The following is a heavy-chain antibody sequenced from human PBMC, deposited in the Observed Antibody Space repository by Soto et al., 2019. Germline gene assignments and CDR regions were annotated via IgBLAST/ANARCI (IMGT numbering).Heavy chain of an antibody. CDR2: ISPYTGNT. V-gene: IGHV1-18*01. CDR3: VMVDNYVTPTPQDV. CDR1: GYIFVNYG. D-gene: IGHD3-16*01. J-gene: IGHJ6*02. Sequence: QVQLVQSGDEVKKPGASVKVSCKASGYIFVNYGIAWVRQAPGQGREWMGWISPYTGNTHSATKVQGRLTITTDTSTSTAYMDLGSLTSDDTAVYYCVMVDNYVTPTPQDVWGQGTTVTVSS.